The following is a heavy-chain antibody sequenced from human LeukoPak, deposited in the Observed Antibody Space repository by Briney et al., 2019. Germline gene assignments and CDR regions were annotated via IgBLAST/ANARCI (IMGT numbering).Heavy chain of an antibody. V-gene: IGHV3-7*01. CDR3: ARVRYCSGGSCYGNWYDP. J-gene: IGHJ5*02. D-gene: IGHD2-15*01. CDR2: IKLDGSET. Sequence: GSLRLSCAASGFRFSSYWMSWVRQAPGKGPEWVANIKLDGSETYYVDSVRGRFTISRDNGKNSLYLQMNSLRAEDTAVYYCARVRYCSGGSCYGNWYDPWGQGTLVTVSS. CDR1: GFRFSSYW.